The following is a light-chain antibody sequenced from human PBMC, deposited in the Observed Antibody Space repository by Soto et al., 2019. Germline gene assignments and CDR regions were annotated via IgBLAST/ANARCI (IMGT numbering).Light chain of an antibody. CDR1: QGVTTN. V-gene: IGKV3-15*01. J-gene: IGKJ5*01. CDR3: QQYNNWPFS. Sequence: VMTQAPATLSVSPGEGATLSCRAGQGVTTNFAWYQQKSGQSPRLLIYDVSIRATGVPARFSGTGSETDFTLTISGLQSEDSAVYFCQQYNNWPFSFGQGTRLEI. CDR2: DVS.